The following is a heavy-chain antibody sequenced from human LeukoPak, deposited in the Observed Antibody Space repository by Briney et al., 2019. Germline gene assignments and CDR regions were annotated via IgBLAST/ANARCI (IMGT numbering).Heavy chain of an antibody. J-gene: IGHJ3*02. D-gene: IGHD3-22*01. CDR1: GGSISSYY. CDR3: ARDLPYYYDSSGYSGAFDI. Sequence: SETLSLTCTVSGGSISSYYWSWIRQPPGKGLEWIGYIYNSGSTNYNPSLKSRVTMSVDTSKNQFSLKLSSVTAADTAVYYCARDLPYYYDSSGYSGAFDIWGQRTMVTVSS. CDR2: IYNSGST. V-gene: IGHV4-59*01.